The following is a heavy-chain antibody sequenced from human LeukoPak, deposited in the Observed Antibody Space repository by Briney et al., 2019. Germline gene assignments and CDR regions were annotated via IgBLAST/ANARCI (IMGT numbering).Heavy chain of an antibody. CDR2: ISYDGSNK. V-gene: IGHV3-30*18. Sequence: GGSLRLSCAASGFTFSSYGMHWVRQAPGKGLESVAVISYDGSNKYYADSVKGRFTISRDNSKNTLYLQMNSLRAEDTAVYYCAKALTGDYSLDYWGQGTLVTVSS. J-gene: IGHJ4*02. CDR3: AKALTGDYSLDY. CDR1: GFTFSSYG. D-gene: IGHD4-17*01.